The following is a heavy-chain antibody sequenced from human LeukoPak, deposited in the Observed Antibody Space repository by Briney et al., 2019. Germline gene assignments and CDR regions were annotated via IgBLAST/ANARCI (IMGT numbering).Heavy chain of an antibody. CDR1: GFTFSSYA. D-gene: IGHD3-9*01. J-gene: IGHJ4*02. V-gene: IGHV3-30*04. CDR2: ISYDGSKK. CDR3: ATEVFYDILTGYCDY. Sequence: PGGSLRLSCAASGFTFSSYAMHWVRQAPGKGLEWVAVISYDGSKKYYADSVKGRFTISRDNSKSTLYLQMNSLRAEDTAVYYCATEVFYDILTGYCDYWGQGTLVTVSS.